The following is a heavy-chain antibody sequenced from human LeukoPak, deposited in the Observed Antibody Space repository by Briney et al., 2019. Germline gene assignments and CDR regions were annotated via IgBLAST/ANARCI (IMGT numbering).Heavy chain of an antibody. D-gene: IGHD1-26*01. J-gene: IGHJ5*02. V-gene: IGHV1-2*02. CDR3: AREGNGSHGYWFDP. Sequence: PQASVTVSCKASGYTFTDDYVYWVRQAPGQGLEWVGWINPKSGGTNYAQRFQGRVSMTRDTSISTAYMELTRLRSDDTAVYYCAREGNGSHGYWFDPWGQGTLVIVSS. CDR2: INPKSGGT. CDR1: GYTFTDDY.